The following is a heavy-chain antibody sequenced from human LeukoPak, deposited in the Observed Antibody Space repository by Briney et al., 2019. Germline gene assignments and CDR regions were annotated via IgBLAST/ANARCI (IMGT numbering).Heavy chain of an antibody. J-gene: IGHJ4*02. CDR3: AKGSYYDSSGSFYFDY. CDR1: GFSFRNAW. V-gene: IGHV3-23*01. Sequence: PGGSLRLSCAASGFSFRNAWMHWVRQAPGKGLEWVSGISGSGDNTYYADSVKGRFTISRDNSKNTLYVQVNSLGTEDTAAYYCAKGSYYDSSGSFYFDYWGQGTLVTVSS. CDR2: ISGSGDNT. D-gene: IGHD3-22*01.